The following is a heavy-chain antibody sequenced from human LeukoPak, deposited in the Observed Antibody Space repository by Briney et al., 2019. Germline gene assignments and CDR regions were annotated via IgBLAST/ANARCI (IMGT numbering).Heavy chain of an antibody. V-gene: IGHV3-23*01. CDR3: AKGGVRPVTTGDY. CDR1: GFTFNTFA. CDR2: ISESGGNT. Sequence: PGGSLRLSCAASGFTFNTFAMSWVRQAPGTGLEWVSGISESGGNTYYTDSVKGRFTISRDNFKNTVYLQMNSLRVDDTAIYYCAKGGVRPVTTGDYWGQGTLVTVSS. D-gene: IGHD4-17*01. J-gene: IGHJ4*02.